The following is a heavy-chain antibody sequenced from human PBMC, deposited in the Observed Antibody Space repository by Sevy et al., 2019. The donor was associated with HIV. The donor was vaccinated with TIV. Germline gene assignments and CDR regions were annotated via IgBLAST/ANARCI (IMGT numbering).Heavy chain of an antibody. V-gene: IGHV3-23*01. D-gene: IGHD3-22*01. J-gene: IGHJ6*04. CDR2: ISGSGGST. Sequence: GGSLRLSCAASGFTFSSYAMSWVRQAPGKGLEWVSAISGSGGSTYYADSVKGRFTISRDNSKNTLYLQMNSLRAEDKAVYYCAKRSPVLSRYYYDSSGYYEDVWGKGTTVTVSS. CDR3: AKRSPVLSRYYYDSSGYYEDV. CDR1: GFTFSSYA.